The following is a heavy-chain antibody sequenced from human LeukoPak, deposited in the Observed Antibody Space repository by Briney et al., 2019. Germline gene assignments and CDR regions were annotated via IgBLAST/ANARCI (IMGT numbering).Heavy chain of an antibody. CDR3: ARGPLYYYYGMDV. CDR1: GYTFTSYA. J-gene: IGHJ6*02. Sequence: ASVKVSCKASGYTFTSYAMNWVRQAPGQGLEWMGWINPNSGGTNYAQKFQGWVTMTRDTSISTAYMELSRLRSDDTAVYYCARGPLYYYYGMDVWGQGTTVTVSS. CDR2: INPNSGGT. V-gene: IGHV1-2*04.